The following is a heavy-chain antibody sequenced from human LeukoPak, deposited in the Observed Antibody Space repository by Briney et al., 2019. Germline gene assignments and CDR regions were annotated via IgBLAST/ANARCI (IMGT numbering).Heavy chain of an antibody. J-gene: IGHJ6*02. CDR2: ISTTGSTV. D-gene: IGHD3-22*01. CDR3: AKDFPHYYESSHGMDA. V-gene: IGHV3-48*03. Sequence: GGSLRLSCAASGFTLSGFEMNWFRQAPGKGLEWVSYISTTGSTVYYADSVEGRFTISRDNAKNLLYLQMNSLRAEDAAVYYCAKDFPHYYESSHGMDAWGQGTTVTVSS. CDR1: GFTLSGFE.